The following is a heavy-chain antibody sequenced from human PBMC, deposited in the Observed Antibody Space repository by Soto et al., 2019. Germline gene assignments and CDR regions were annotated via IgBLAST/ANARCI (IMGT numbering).Heavy chain of an antibody. J-gene: IGHJ4*02. CDR3: GRALRDGYFDDY. CDR2: IRNKVNSYTT. V-gene: IGHV3-72*01. CDR1: GFTFSDHY. Sequence: EVQLVESGGNLVQPGGSLRLSCAASGFTFSDHYMDWVRQAPGKGLEWVGRIRNKVNSYTTQYAASVRGRFTISRDDSKNSLYLQMNSLKSEDTAVYYCGRALRDGYFDDYWGQGTLVTVSS. D-gene: IGHD5-12*01.